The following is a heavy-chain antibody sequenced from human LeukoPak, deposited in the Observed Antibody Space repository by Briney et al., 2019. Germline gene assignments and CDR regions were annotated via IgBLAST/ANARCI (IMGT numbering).Heavy chain of an antibody. CDR3: AKELGWYFDY. CDR2: IWYDGSNK. V-gene: IGHV3-33*06. CDR1: GFTFSSYG. Sequence: GRSLRLSCAASGFTFSSYGMHWVRQAPGKGLEWVAVIWYDGSNKYYADSVKGRFPISRDNSKNTLYLQMNSLRAEDTAVYYCAKELGWYFDYWGQGTLVTVSS. J-gene: IGHJ4*02. D-gene: IGHD6-19*01.